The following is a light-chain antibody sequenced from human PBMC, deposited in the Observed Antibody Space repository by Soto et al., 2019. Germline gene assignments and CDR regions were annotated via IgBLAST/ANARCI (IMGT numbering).Light chain of an antibody. V-gene: IGLV2-14*03. CDR3: SSYTSSTTPLV. Sequence: QSALTQPASVSGSPGQSITISCTGTSSDVGGFNYVSWYQQHPGKAPKLMIYDVNDRPSGVSNRFSGSKSGNTASLTISGLQAEDEAEYYCSSYTSSTTPLVFGAGTKVTVL. J-gene: IGLJ1*01. CDR2: DVN. CDR1: SSDVGGFNY.